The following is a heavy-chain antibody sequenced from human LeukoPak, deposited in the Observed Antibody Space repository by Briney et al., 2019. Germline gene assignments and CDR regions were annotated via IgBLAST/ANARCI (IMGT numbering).Heavy chain of an antibody. Sequence: ASVKVSCKASGYTFTSYYMHWVRQAPGQGLEWMGIINPSGGSTSYAQKFQGRVTMTEDTSTDTAYMELSSLRSEDTAVYYCATKKLGVFPYPDYWGQGTLVTVSS. CDR2: INPSGGST. CDR1: GYTFTSYY. D-gene: IGHD2-21*01. V-gene: IGHV1-46*01. J-gene: IGHJ4*02. CDR3: ATKKLGVFPYPDY.